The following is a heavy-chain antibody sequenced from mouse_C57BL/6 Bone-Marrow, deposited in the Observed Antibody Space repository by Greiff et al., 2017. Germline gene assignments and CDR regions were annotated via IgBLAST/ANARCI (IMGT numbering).Heavy chain of an antibody. CDR2: ISDGGSYT. V-gene: IGHV5-4*01. CDR1: GFTFSSYA. CDR3: ARGSYRGFAY. D-gene: IGHD2-10*01. Sequence: EVQGVESGGGLVKPGGSLKLSCAASGFTFSSYAMSWVRQTPEKRLEWVATISDGGSYTYYPDNVKGRFTISRDNAKNNLYLQMNHLKSEDTAMYYCARGSYRGFAYWGQGTLVTVSA. J-gene: IGHJ3*01.